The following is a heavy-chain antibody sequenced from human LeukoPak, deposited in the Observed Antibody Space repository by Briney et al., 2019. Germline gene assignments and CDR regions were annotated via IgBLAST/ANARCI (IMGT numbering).Heavy chain of an antibody. J-gene: IGHJ3*02. CDR3: ARELNWNPEGALDAFDI. D-gene: IGHD1-20*01. Sequence: SETLSLTRTVSGGSISSYYWSWIRQPPGKGLEWIGYIYYSGSTNYNPSLKSRATISVDTSKNQFSLKLSSVTAADTAVYYCARELNWNPEGALDAFDIWGQGTMVTVSS. CDR1: GGSISSYY. V-gene: IGHV4-59*01. CDR2: IYYSGST.